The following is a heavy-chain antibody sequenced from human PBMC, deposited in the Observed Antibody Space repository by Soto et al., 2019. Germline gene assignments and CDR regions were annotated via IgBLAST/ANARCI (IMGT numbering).Heavy chain of an antibody. CDR3: AREELESFY. V-gene: IGHV3-30-3*01. D-gene: IGHD1-1*01. J-gene: IGHJ4*02. CDR1: GFTFSSYA. CDR2: ISYDGSNK. Sequence: QVQLVESGGGVVQPGRSLRLSCAASGFTFSSYAMHWVRQAPGKGLEWVAVISYDGSNKYYADSVKGRFTISRDNSKNTLYLQMNSLRAEDTAVYYCAREELESFYWGQGTLVTVSS.